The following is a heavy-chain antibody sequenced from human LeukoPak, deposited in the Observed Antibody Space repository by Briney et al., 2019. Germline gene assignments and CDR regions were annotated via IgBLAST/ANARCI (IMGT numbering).Heavy chain of an antibody. V-gene: IGHV4-39*01. D-gene: IGHD5-12*01. CDR2: IYYSGST. CDR1: GGSVSDYY. CDR3: ARHVRGYSGYDYVNLDY. Sequence: SETLSLTCTISGGSVSDYYWGWIRQPPGKGLEWIGSIYYSGSTYYNPSLKSRVTISVDTSKNQFSLKLSSVTAADTAVYYCARHVRGYSGYDYVNLDYWGQGTLVTVSS. J-gene: IGHJ4*02.